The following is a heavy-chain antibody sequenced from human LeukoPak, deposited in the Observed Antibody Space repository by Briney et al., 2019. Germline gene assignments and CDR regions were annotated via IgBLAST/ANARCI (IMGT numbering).Heavy chain of an antibody. CDR2: MNPNSGNT. CDR1: GYTSTSYD. Sequence: ASVKVSCKASGYTSTSYDISWVRQATGQGLEWMGWMNPNSGNTGYAQKFQGRVTITRNTSISTAYMELSSLRSEDTAVYYCARGHRGIVVVPAAIPPDVWGKGTTVTVSS. J-gene: IGHJ6*04. D-gene: IGHD2-2*01. CDR3: ARGHRGIVVVPAAIPPDV. V-gene: IGHV1-8*03.